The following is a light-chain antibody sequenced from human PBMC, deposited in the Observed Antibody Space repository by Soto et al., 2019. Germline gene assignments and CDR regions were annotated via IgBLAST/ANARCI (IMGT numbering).Light chain of an antibody. Sequence: IVLTHCPGTLSLSPGERATLSCSASQSVSSSSLAWYQQKPGQAPMFIIYGASTRATGIADTLSGTGSGQDFPITISTLEPEDFAVYYCQQYGNSQTTCGKGTKV. V-gene: IGKV3-20*01. J-gene: IGKJ1*01. CDR1: QSVSSSS. CDR2: GAS. CDR3: QQYGNSQTT.